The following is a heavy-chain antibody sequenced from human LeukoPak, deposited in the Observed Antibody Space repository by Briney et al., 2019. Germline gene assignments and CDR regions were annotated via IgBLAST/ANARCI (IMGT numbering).Heavy chain of an antibody. Sequence: ASVKVSCKASGYTFTGYYMHWVRQAPGQGLEWMGWINPNSGGTNYAQKFQGRVTMTRDTSISTAYMELSRLRSDDTAVYYCARGHERQVWATGIGYWGQGTLVTVFS. CDR1: GYTFTGYY. CDR3: ARGHERQVWATGIGY. J-gene: IGHJ4*02. V-gene: IGHV1-2*02. CDR2: INPNSGGT. D-gene: IGHD5-18*01.